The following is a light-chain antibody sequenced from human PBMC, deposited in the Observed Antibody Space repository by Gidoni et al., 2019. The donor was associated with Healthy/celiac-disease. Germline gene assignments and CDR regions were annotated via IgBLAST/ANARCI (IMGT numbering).Light chain of an antibody. CDR2: GAS. J-gene: IGKJ4*01. V-gene: IGKV3-20*01. CDR3: QQYGSSPFA. Sequence: EIVLTQSPGTLSLSPGERATISCRASQSVSSSYLAWDQQKPGQAPRLLIYGASSMATGIPDRFSGSGSVTDFTLTISRLEPEDFAVYYYQQYGSSPFAFGGGTKVEIK. CDR1: QSVSSSY.